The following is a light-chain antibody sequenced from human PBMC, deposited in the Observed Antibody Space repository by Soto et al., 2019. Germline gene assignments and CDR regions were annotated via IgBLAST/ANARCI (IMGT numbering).Light chain of an antibody. CDR2: DVS. Sequence: QSALTQPRSVAGSPGQSVTISCTGTSSDIGRYNYVSWYQQHPGKAPKLLIYDVSQRPSGVPDRFSGSKSGNTASLTISGLQTEDEADYVCCSYAGGYCLRVFGIGTKVTVL. V-gene: IGLV2-11*01. CDR3: CSYAGGYCLRV. J-gene: IGLJ1*01. CDR1: SSDIGRYNY.